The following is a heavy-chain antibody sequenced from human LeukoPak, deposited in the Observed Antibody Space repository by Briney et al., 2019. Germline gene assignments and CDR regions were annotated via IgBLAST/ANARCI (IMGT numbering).Heavy chain of an antibody. V-gene: IGHV4-59*01. CDR1: GGSISSYY. J-gene: IGHJ1*01. Sequence: SGTLSLTCSVSGGSISSYYWTWIRQPPGKGLEWIGYRYFSGSTTYHPSLKSRVTISVDTSKSQFSLKLISVTAADTAIYYCARVRGDFETDWGQGTLVTVSS. D-gene: IGHD3-16*01. CDR3: ARVRGDFETD. CDR2: RYFSGST.